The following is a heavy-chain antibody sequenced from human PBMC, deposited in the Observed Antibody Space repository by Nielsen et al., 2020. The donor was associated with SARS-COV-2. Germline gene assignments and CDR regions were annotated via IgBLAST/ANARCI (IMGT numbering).Heavy chain of an antibody. CDR2: IGTVADT. J-gene: IGHJ4*02. CDR1: GFTFGTYD. V-gene: IGHV3-13*04. Sequence: GGSLRLSCSASGFTFGTYDMHWVRQTPGDGLQWVSAIGTVADTYYADSVKGRFTISRDNAKNSLYLQMNSLRAEDTAVYFCANSRAFYDSSGYLFDYWGQGSLVTVSS. CDR3: ANSRAFYDSSGYLFDY. D-gene: IGHD3-22*01.